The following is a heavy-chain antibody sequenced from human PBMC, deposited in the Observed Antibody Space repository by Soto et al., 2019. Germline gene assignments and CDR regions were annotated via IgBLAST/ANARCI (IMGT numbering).Heavy chain of an antibody. CDR1: GFTFSSYA. V-gene: IGHV3-30-3*01. D-gene: IGHD3-10*01. J-gene: IGHJ5*02. CDR3: ARARADYYYGSGPFDP. Sequence: QVQLVESGGGVVQPGRSLRLSCAASGFTFSSYAMHWVRQAPGKGLEWVAVISYDGNKKYYADSVKGRFTISRDNSKNTMYLQMNSLRAEDTAVYYCARARADYYYGSGPFDPWGQGTLVTVSS. CDR2: ISYDGNKK.